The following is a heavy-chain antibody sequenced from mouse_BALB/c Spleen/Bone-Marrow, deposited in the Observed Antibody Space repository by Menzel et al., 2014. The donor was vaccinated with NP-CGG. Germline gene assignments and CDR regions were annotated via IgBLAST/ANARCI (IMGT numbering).Heavy chain of an antibody. J-gene: IGHJ2*01. CDR1: GYTFTSYW. CDR3: ARRGTAYFDY. V-gene: IGHV1-87*01. Sequence: VQLQQSGAELARPGASVKLSCKASGYTFTSYWMQWVKQRPGQGLEWIGAIYPGDGDTRNTQKFKGKATLTADKSSSTDYMQLSSLAAEDSAVYYCARRGTAYFDYWGQGTTLTGSS. D-gene: IGHD1-2*01. CDR2: IYPGDGDT.